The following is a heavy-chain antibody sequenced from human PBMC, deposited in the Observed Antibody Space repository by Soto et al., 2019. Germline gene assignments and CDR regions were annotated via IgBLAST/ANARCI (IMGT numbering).Heavy chain of an antibody. D-gene: IGHD3-10*01. J-gene: IGHJ6*02. CDR2: IKSKTDGGTT. CDR1: GFTFSNAW. Sequence: EVQLVESGGGLVKPGGSLRLSCAASGFTFSNAWMSWVRQAPGKGLEWVGRIKSKTDGGTTDYAAPVKGRFTISRDDSKNTLYLQMNSLKTEDTAVYYCTTGAPALLWFGELVGGSMDVWGQGTTVTVSS. CDR3: TTGAPALLWFGELVGGSMDV. V-gene: IGHV3-15*01.